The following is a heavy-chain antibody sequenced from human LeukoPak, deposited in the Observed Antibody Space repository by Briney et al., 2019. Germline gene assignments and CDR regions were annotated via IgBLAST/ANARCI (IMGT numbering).Heavy chain of an antibody. D-gene: IGHD5-24*01. Sequence: PSETLSLTCTVSGGSISSYYWSWVRQPPGKGLEWIGYVSYSGSTDYNPSLKSRVIISIDTPKNQFSLRLSSVTAADTAVYYCARGDGYNFDAFDIWGQGTMVTVSS. CDR2: VSYSGST. CDR3: ARGDGYNFDAFDI. V-gene: IGHV4-59*01. CDR1: GGSISSYY. J-gene: IGHJ3*02.